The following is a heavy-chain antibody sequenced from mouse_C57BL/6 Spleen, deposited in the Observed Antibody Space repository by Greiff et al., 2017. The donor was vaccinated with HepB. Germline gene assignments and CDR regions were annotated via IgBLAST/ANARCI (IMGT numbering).Heavy chain of an antibody. V-gene: IGHV1-53*01. CDR2: INPSNGGT. CDR1: GYTFTSYW. J-gene: IGHJ3*01. D-gene: IGHD2-2*01. CDR3: ARDDGYDVGWFAY. Sequence: QVQLQQPGTELVKPGASVKLSCKASGYTFTSYWMHWVKQRPGQGLEWIGNINPSNGGTNYNEKFKSKATLTVDKSSSKAYMQLSSMTSEDSAVYYCARDDGYDVGWFAYWGQGTLVTVSA.